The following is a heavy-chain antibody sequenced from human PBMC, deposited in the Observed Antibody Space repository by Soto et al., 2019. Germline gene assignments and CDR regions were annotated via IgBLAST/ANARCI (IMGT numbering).Heavy chain of an antibody. V-gene: IGHV4-31*03. J-gene: IGHJ2*01. Sequence: QVQLQESGPGLVKPSQTLSLTCTVSGGSISSGGYYWSWIRQHPGKGLEWIGYIYYSGSTYYNPSLKSRVTISVDTSKNQFSLKLSSVTAADTAAYYCARDPVTRSGSYFPWYFDLWGRGTLVTVSS. D-gene: IGHD1-26*01. CDR3: ARDPVTRSGSYFPWYFDL. CDR1: GGSISSGGYY. CDR2: IYYSGST.